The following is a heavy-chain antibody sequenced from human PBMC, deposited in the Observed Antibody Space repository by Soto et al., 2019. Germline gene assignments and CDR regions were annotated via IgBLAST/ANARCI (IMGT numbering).Heavy chain of an antibody. CDR3: ATSNWFDP. Sequence: QLQLQESGPGLVKPSENLSLTCTVSGGSISSRGYYWGWIRQPPGKGLEWIGTIYYSGSTYYNPSLKSRVTTSVDSSKYQFSLKLSSVTAADTAVYYCATSNWFDPWGQGTLVTVSS. CDR1: GGSISSRGYY. J-gene: IGHJ5*02. V-gene: IGHV4-39*01. CDR2: IYYSGST.